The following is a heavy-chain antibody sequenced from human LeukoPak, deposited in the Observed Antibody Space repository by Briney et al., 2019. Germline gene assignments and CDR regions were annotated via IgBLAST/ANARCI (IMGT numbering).Heavy chain of an antibody. V-gene: IGHV3-53*05. CDR1: GFTVSSNY. Sequence: TGGSLRLSCAASGFTVSSNYMSWVRQAPGKGLEWVSVIYSGGSTYYADSVKGRFTISRDNSKNTLYLQMNSLRAEDTAVYYCAKDQLTYYFDSSGYYPLAYWGQGTLVTVSS. CDR3: AKDQLTYYFDSSGYYPLAY. CDR2: IYSGGST. J-gene: IGHJ4*02. D-gene: IGHD3-22*01.